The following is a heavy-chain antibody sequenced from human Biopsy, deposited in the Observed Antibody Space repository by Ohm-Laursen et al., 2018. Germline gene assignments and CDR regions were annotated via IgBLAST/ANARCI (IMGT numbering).Heavy chain of an antibody. CDR3: ARAYFYGLGTSNYFFDS. D-gene: IGHD3-10*01. CDR2: IYYSWTT. V-gene: IGHV4-39*01. J-gene: IGHJ4*02. CDR1: GGSIRSPDHR. Sequence: GTLSLTCTVSGGSIRSPDHRWNWVRPAPGKGLEWIGNIYYSWTTFYNPTLSRRVTMDLDTSSNQFSLKLKSVTSADTAVYFCARAYFYGLGTSNYFFDSWGQGALVTVSS.